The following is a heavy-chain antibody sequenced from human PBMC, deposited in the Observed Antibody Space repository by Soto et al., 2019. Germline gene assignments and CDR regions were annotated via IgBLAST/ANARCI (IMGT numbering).Heavy chain of an antibody. CDR2: IWYDGSNK. V-gene: IGHV3-33*01. D-gene: IGHD6-25*01. Sequence: QVQLVESGGGVVQPGRSLRLSCAASGFTFSSYGMHWVRQAPGKGLEWVAVIWYDGSNKYYADSVKGRFTISRDNSKNTLYLQMNSLRAEDTAVYYCATIQQRTAYYFDYWGQGTLVTVSS. CDR3: ATIQQRTAYYFDY. J-gene: IGHJ4*02. CDR1: GFTFSSYG.